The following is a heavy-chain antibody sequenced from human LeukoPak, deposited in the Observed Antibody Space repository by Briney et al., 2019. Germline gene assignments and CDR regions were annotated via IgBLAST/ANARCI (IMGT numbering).Heavy chain of an antibody. CDR3: ARDEYSYGYRYYFDY. CDR2: ISYDGSNK. CDR1: GFTFSSYA. V-gene: IGHV3-30*04. Sequence: PGRSLRLSCAASGFTFSSYAMHWVRQAPGKGLEWVAVISYDGSNKYYADSVKGRFTISRDNCKNTLYLQMNSLRAEDTAVYYCARDEYSYGYRYYFDYWGQGTLVTVSS. D-gene: IGHD5-18*01. J-gene: IGHJ4*02.